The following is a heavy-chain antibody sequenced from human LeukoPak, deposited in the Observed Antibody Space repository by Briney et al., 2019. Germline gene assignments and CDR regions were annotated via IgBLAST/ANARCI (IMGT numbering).Heavy chain of an antibody. CDR2: IYHSGST. V-gene: IGHV4-38-2*02. CDR3: TGYNSSPTGDAFNF. J-gene: IGHJ3*01. Sequence: SETLSLTRTVSGDSISGGYFWGWIRQPPGKGREGIGSIYHSGSTYYTSSLRSRVTISIDTSKNQFSLKLSSLTAADTAVYYCTGYNSSPTGDAFNFWSQGTMVIVSS. D-gene: IGHD6-13*01. CDR1: GDSISGGYF.